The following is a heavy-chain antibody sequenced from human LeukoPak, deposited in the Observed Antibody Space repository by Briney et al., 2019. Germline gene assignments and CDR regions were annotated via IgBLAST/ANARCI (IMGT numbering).Heavy chain of an antibody. D-gene: IGHD2-2*01. J-gene: IGHJ4*02. CDR2: ISSSSSTI. CDR1: GFTFSSYS. V-gene: IGHV3-48*01. CDR3: ARDPRCSSNSCYPG. Sequence: GGSLRLSCAASGFTFSSYSMNWVRQAPGRGLEWVSYISSSSSTIYYADSVKGRFTISRDNAKNSLYLQMNSLRAEDTAVYYCARDPRCSSNSCYPGWGQGTLVTVSS.